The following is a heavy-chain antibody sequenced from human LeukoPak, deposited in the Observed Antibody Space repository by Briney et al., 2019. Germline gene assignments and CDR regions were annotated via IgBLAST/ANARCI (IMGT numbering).Heavy chain of an antibody. D-gene: IGHD3-3*01. CDR3: ARAYDFWSGYYWLKTYYYYYYGMDV. J-gene: IGHJ6*02. Sequence: SVKVSCKASGGTFSSYAISWVRQAPGQGLEWMGGIIPIFGTANYAQKFQGRVTITADESTSTAYMELSSLRSEDTAVYYCARAYDFWSGYYWLKTYYYYYYGMDVWGQGTTVTVSS. V-gene: IGHV1-69*13. CDR2: IIPIFGTA. CDR1: GGTFSSYA.